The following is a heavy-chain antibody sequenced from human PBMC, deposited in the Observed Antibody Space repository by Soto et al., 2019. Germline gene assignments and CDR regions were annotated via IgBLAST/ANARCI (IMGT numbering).Heavy chain of an antibody. J-gene: IGHJ4*02. Sequence: SETLSLTCTVSGGSISSYYWSWIRQPPGKGLEWIGYIYYSGSTNYNPSLKSRVTISVDTSKNQFSLKLSSVTAADTAVYYCAGRASRDYYDSSGYFDYWGQGTLVTVSS. CDR3: AGRASRDYYDSSGYFDY. D-gene: IGHD3-22*01. CDR2: IYYSGST. CDR1: GGSISSYY. V-gene: IGHV4-59*01.